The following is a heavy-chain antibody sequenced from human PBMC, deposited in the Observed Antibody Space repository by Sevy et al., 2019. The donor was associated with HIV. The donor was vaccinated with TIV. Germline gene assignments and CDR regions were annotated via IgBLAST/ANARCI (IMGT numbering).Heavy chain of an antibody. CDR3: ASPAGVTGTTSDYYYGMDV. CDR1: GYTFTSYG. Sequence: ASVKVSYKASGYTFTSYGISWVRQAPGQGLEWMGWISAYNGNTNYAQKLQGRVTMTTDTSTSTAYMELRSLRSDDTAVYYCASPAGVTGTTSDYYYGMDVWGQGTTVTVSS. J-gene: IGHJ6*02. V-gene: IGHV1-18*01. D-gene: IGHD1-7*01. CDR2: ISAYNGNT.